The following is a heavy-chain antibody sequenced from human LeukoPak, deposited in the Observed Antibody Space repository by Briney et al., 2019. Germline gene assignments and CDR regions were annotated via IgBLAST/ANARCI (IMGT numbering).Heavy chain of an antibody. CDR2: MYTSGST. CDR1: GGSISGYY. CDR3: ARDKYCSRSSCHFPNWFDP. Sequence: SETLSLTCTVSGGSISGYYWSWIRQPAGKGLEWIGRMYTSGSTNDNPSLKSRVTMSVDTSKNQFSLKLSSVTAADTAVYYCARDKYCSRSSCHFPNWFDPWGQGTLVTVSS. J-gene: IGHJ5*02. V-gene: IGHV4-4*07. D-gene: IGHD2-2*01.